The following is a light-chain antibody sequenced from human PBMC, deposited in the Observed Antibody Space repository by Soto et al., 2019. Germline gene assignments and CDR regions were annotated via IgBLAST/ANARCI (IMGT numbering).Light chain of an antibody. CDR1: QSVSSY. CDR3: QQRSNWPLTWT. V-gene: IGKV3-11*01. J-gene: IGKJ1*01. Sequence: EIVLTQSPATLSLSPGERATLSCRASQSVSSYLAWYQQKPGQAPRLLIYDASKRATGIPARFSGSGSGTVFTLIISSLEPEDFAVYYCQQRSNWPLTWTFGQGTKVEIK. CDR2: DAS.